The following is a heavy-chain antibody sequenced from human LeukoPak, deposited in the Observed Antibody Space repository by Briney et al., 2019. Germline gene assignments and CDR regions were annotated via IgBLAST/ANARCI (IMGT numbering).Heavy chain of an antibody. D-gene: IGHD3-3*01. CDR2: IKQDGSEK. Sequence: GGSLRLSCAASGFTFSSYWMSWVRQAPGKGLEWVADIKQDGSEKYYVDSVKGRFTISRDNAKNSLYLLMNSLRAEDTAVYYCARDLGDFWSGSNWFDPWGQGTLVTVSS. CDR3: ARDLGDFWSGSNWFDP. V-gene: IGHV3-7*01. J-gene: IGHJ5*02. CDR1: GFTFSSYW.